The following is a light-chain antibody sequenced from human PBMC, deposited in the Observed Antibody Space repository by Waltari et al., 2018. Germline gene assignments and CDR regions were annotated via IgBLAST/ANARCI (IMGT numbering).Light chain of an antibody. J-gene: IGKJ4*01. Sequence: DIVLTQSPGTLSLSPGERATLSCRASQSVTSISLTWYQQKVGQAPRLLIYGTSSRATGIPDRFSGSGSGTDFTLTISRLEPEDFAVYYCQQYDGEVVTFGGGTKVEI. CDR3: QQYDGEVVT. V-gene: IGKV3-20*01. CDR2: GTS. CDR1: QSVTSIS.